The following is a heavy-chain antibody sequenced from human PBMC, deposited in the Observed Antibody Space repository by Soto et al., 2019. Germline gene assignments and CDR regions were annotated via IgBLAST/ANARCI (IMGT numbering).Heavy chain of an antibody. V-gene: IGHV3-53*04. CDR1: GFTVSSDY. D-gene: IGHD5-18*01. Sequence: EVQLVESGGGLVQPGGSLRLSCAASGFTVSSDYMTWVRQAPGKGLEWVSVIYSGGSTFYADSVKGRFTISRHNSNNTLYLQMNSLRPDDTAVYYCRSCSWVTGDSFYSMDVWGKGPTVTVSS. CDR2: IYSGGST. J-gene: IGHJ6*03. CDR3: RSCSWVTGDSFYSMDV.